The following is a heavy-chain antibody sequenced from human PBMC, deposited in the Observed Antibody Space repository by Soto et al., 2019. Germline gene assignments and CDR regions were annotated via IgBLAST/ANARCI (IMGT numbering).Heavy chain of an antibody. CDR2: IYYSGST. Sequence: SETLSLTCTASGGSISSGGYYWSWIRQHPGEGLEWIGYIYYSGSTYYNPSLKSRVAISVDTSKNQLSLKLSSVTAADTAIYYCARNRDGYNQYYFDYWGQGTLVTVS. D-gene: IGHD5-12*01. V-gene: IGHV4-31*03. CDR1: GGSISSGGYY. J-gene: IGHJ4*02. CDR3: ARNRDGYNQYYFDY.